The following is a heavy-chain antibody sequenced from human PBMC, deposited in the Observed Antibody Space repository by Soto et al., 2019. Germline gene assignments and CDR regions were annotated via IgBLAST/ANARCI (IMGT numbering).Heavy chain of an antibody. J-gene: IGHJ6*02. CDR2: IKSKTDGGTT. CDR3: TTLGHYYDSSPLDV. V-gene: IGHV3-15*07. CDR1: GFTVSDAW. Sequence: GGSLRLSCEASGFTVSDAWMHWVRQAPGKGLEWVGRIKSKTDGGTTDYAAPVKGRFTISRDDSKNTLFLQMNSLKTEDTALYYCTTLGHYYDSSPLDVWGQGTKVTVSS. D-gene: IGHD3-22*01.